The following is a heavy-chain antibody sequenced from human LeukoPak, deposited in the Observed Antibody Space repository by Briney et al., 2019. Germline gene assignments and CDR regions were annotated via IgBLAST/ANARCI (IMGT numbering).Heavy chain of an antibody. CDR3: ARQDKWLRDY. CDR2: IYYSGST. V-gene: IGHV4-39*01. J-gene: IGHJ4*02. D-gene: IGHD5-12*01. CDR1: GGSISSSSYY. Sequence: SETLSLTCTVSGGSISSSSYYWGWIRQPPGQGLEWIGSIYYSGSTYYNPSLKGRVTISVDTSKNQFSLKLSSVTAADTAVYYCARQDKWLRDYWGQGTLVTVSS.